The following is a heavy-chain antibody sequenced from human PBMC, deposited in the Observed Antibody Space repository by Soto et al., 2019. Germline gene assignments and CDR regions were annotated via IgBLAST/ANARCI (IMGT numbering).Heavy chain of an antibody. CDR3: ARGGGGVNFYYFDY. D-gene: IGHD3-10*01. CDR1: GGTFSSYA. J-gene: IGHJ4*02. Sequence: QVQLVQSGAEVKKPGSSVKVSCKASGGTFSSYAISWVRQAPGQGLEWMGGIIPIFGTANYAQKVQGRVTVAAEESTSRAYGELSSLTSEDTAVYYCARGGGGVNFYYFDYWGQGALVTVSS. CDR2: IIPIFGTA. V-gene: IGHV1-69*12.